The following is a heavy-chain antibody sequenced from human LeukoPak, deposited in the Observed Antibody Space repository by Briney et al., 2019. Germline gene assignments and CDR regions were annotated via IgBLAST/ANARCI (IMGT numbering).Heavy chain of an antibody. Sequence: SETLSLTCTVSGASVSSGGYYWSCLRRPPGKGLEWIGYIYYSGSTNYNPSLKSRVTISVDTSKNQFSLKVSSVTAADTAVYYCARRGGSGRSFDYWGQGTLVTVSS. D-gene: IGHD3-10*01. V-gene: IGHV4-61*08. CDR1: GASVSSGGYY. CDR2: IYYSGST. J-gene: IGHJ4*02. CDR3: ARRGGSGRSFDY.